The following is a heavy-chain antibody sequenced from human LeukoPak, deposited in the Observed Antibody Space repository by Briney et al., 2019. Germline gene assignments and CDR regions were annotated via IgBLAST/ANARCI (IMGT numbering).Heavy chain of an antibody. CDR3: ARGAQRGYSYGYYFDY. J-gene: IGHJ4*02. Sequence: PGGSLRLSCAASGFTVSSNYMSWVRQAPGKGLEWVSVIYSGGSTYYADSVKGRFTISRDNSKNTLYLQMNSLRAEDTAVYYCARGAQRGYSYGYYFDYWGQGTLVTVSS. D-gene: IGHD5-18*01. CDR2: IYSGGST. V-gene: IGHV3-66*01. CDR1: GFTVSSNY.